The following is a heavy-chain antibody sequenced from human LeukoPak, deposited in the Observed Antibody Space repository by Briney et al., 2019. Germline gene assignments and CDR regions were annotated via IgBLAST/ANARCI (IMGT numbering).Heavy chain of an antibody. J-gene: IGHJ6*03. V-gene: IGHV3-30*04. Sequence: AGGSLRLSCAASGFTFSSYAMHWVRQAPGKGLEWVAVISYDGSNKYYADSVKGRFTISRDNSKNTLYLQMNSLRAEDTAVYYCAKDQGYNYIDVWGKGTTVTISS. CDR3: AKDQGYNYIDV. CDR1: GFTFSSYA. CDR2: ISYDGSNK.